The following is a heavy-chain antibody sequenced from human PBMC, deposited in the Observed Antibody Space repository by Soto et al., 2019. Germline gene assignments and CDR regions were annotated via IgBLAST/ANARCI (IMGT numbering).Heavy chain of an antibody. D-gene: IGHD3-10*01. V-gene: IGHV4-59*01. J-gene: IGHJ3*02. CDR1: GRSTSSYY. CDR2: IYYSGST. Sequence: PSETLSLTCTVSGRSTSSYYWSWIRQPPGKGLEWIGYIYYSGSTNYNPSLKSRVTISVDTSKNQFSLKLSSVTAADTAVYYCARVWGGAFDIWGQGTMVT. CDR3: ARVWGGAFDI.